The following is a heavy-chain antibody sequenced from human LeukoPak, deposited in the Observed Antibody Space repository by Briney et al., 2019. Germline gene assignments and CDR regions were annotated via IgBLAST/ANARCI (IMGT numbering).Heavy chain of an antibody. CDR1: GGTFSSYA. CDR3: ARGLPGYYDYVWGSYRYNWFDP. J-gene: IGHJ5*02. V-gene: IGHV1-8*02. CDR2: MNPNSGNT. D-gene: IGHD3-16*02. Sequence: ASVKVSCKASGGTFSSYAINWVRQATGQGLEWMGWMNPNSGNTGYAQKFQGRVTMTRNTSISTAYMELSSLRSEDTAVYYCARGLPGYYDYVWGSYRYNWFDPWGQGTLVTVSS.